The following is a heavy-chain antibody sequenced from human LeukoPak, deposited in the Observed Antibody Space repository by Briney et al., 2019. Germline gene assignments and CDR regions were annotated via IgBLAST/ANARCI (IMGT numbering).Heavy chain of an antibody. Sequence: GGSLRLSCAASGFTFSSYWMSWVRQAPGKGLEWVANIKQDGSEKYYVDSVKGRFTISRDNAKNSLYLQMNSLRAEDTAVYYCARDTELLSGSYYYYYGMDVWGQGTTVTVSS. CDR2: IKQDGSEK. D-gene: IGHD1-26*01. CDR1: GFTFSSYW. V-gene: IGHV3-7*01. J-gene: IGHJ6*02. CDR3: ARDTELLSGSYYYYYGMDV.